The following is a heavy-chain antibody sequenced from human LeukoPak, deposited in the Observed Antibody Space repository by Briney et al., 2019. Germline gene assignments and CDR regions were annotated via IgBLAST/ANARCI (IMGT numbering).Heavy chain of an antibody. D-gene: IGHD1-26*01. CDR2: INSDGSST. CDR3: TTDYEGLSGVYY. V-gene: IGHV3-74*01. Sequence: GGSLRLSCSASGFTLSPYWMHWVRQAPGKGLVWVSRINSDGSSTTYADSVKGRFTISRDNTKNTLYLQMNILRAEDTAVYYCTTDYEGLSGVYYWGQGTLVTVSS. CDR1: GFTLSPYW. J-gene: IGHJ4*02.